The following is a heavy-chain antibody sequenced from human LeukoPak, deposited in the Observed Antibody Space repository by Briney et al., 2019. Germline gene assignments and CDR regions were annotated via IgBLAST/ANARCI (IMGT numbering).Heavy chain of an antibody. D-gene: IGHD3-16*01. CDR3: AKAPFLRWFDP. Sequence: GGSLRLSCAASGFTFSRYAMRWVRQAPGKGLECVSPISGSGCSTYYSASVKGRFTTSTDNSKNTLYLQMNSLRAEDTAVYYCAKAPFLRWFDPWGQGTLVTVSS. CDR2: ISGSGCST. J-gene: IGHJ5*02. CDR1: GFTFSRYA. V-gene: IGHV3-23*01.